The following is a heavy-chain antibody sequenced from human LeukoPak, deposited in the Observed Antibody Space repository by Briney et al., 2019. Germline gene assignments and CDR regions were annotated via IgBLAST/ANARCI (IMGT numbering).Heavy chain of an antibody. CDR1: GFTFSSYA. Sequence: PGGSLRLSCAASGFTFSSYAMSWVRQAPGKGLEWVSAISGSGGSTYYADSVKGRFTISRDNAKNSLYLQMNSLRAEDTAVYYCARDRRYGSGYFDYWGQGTLVTVSS. CDR2: ISGSGGST. D-gene: IGHD3-10*01. J-gene: IGHJ4*02. V-gene: IGHV3-23*01. CDR3: ARDRRYGSGYFDY.